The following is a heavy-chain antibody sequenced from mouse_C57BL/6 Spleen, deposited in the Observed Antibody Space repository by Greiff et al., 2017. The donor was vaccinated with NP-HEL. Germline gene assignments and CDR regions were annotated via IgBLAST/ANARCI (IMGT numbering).Heavy chain of an antibody. Sequence: VQLQQPGAELVRPGSSVKLSCKASGYTFTSYWMHWVKQRPIQGLEWIGNIDPSDSETHYNQKFKDKATLTVDKSSSTAYMQLSSLTSEDSAVYYCARFITTAHWYFDVWGTGTTVTVSS. CDR1: GYTFTSYW. CDR2: IDPSDSET. V-gene: IGHV1-52*01. D-gene: IGHD1-1*01. J-gene: IGHJ1*03. CDR3: ARFITTAHWYFDV.